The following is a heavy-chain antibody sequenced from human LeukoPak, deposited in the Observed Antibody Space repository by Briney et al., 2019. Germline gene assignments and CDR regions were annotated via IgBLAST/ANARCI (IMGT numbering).Heavy chain of an antibody. CDR3: ASARYCGSTTCYSYFGP. CDR2: ISDSGDST. CDR1: GFTFSNNA. V-gene: IGHV3-23*01. J-gene: IGHJ5*02. D-gene: IGHD2-2*01. Sequence: GGSLGLSCAASGFTFSNNAMSWVRQAPGKGLEWVSAISDSGDSTYYADSVKGRFIISRDNSKNTLYLQMSSLRAEDTAIYYCASARYCGSTTCYSYFGPWGQGTLVTVSS.